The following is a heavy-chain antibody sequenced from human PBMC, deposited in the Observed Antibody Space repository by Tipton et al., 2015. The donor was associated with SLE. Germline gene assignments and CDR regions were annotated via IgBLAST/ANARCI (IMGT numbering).Heavy chain of an antibody. Sequence: SLRLSCAASGFTFSSYGMHWVRQAPGKGLEWVAFIRYDGSNKYYADSVKGRFTISRDNSKNTLYLQMSSLRAEDTAVYYCAKDGSGSYYDYYYGMDVWGQGTTVTVSS. J-gene: IGHJ6*02. CDR2: IRYDGSNK. V-gene: IGHV3-30*02. CDR3: AKDGSGSYYDYYYGMDV. D-gene: IGHD1-26*01. CDR1: GFTFSSYG.